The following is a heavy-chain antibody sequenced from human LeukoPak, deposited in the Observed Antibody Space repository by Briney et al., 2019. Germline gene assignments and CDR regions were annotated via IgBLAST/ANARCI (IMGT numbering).Heavy chain of an antibody. CDR1: GFTFSSYA. J-gene: IGHJ6*02. D-gene: IGHD3-10*01. CDR2: ISYDGSNK. Sequence: GGSLRLSCAASGFTFSSYAMHWVRQAPGKGLEWVAVISYDGSNKYYADSVKGRFTLSRDNSKKTLYLQMNSLRAEDTAVYYCARDWGPGTGSTGGYYYYYGMDVWGQGTTVTVSS. V-gene: IGHV3-30-3*01. CDR3: ARDWGPGTGSTGGYYYYYGMDV.